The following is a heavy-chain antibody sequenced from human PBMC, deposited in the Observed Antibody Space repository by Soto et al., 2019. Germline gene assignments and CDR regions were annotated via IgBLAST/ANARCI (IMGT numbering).Heavy chain of an antibody. CDR2: IDPSDSYT. CDR3: ARPRYDSSGYSTYYYYGMDV. D-gene: IGHD3-22*01. Sequence: GDSLKISCKGSGYSFTSYWISWVRQMPGKGLEWMGRIDPSDSYTNYSPSFQGHVTVSADKSISTAYLQWSSLKASDTAMYYCARPRYDSSGYSTYYYYGMDVWGKGTTVTVSS. V-gene: IGHV5-10-1*01. J-gene: IGHJ6*04. CDR1: GYSFTSYW.